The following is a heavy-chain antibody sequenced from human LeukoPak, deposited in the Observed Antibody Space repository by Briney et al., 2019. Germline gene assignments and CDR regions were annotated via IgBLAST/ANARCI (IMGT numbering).Heavy chain of an antibody. CDR1: GVSISSDY. CDR3: ARRLRQNLFDP. J-gene: IGHJ5*02. CDR2: IYYSGSS. D-gene: IGHD5/OR15-5a*01. V-gene: IGHV4-59*08. Sequence: SETLSLTRTVSGVSISSDYWSWIRLPPGKGLEWIGYIYYSGSSNYNPSLKSRVTMSVDMSKNQFSLKLTSVTAADTAVYYCARRLRQNLFDPWGQGTLVTVSS.